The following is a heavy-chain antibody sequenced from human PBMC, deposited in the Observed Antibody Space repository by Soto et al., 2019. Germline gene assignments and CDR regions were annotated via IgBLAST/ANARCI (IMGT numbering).Heavy chain of an antibody. J-gene: IGHJ4*02. CDR1: GYIFTTYG. V-gene: IGHV1-18*01. Sequence: QVHLVQSGAEVKKPGASVNVSCKGSGYIFTTYGITWVRQAPGQGLEWMGWISAHNGNTNYAQKLQGRVTVTRDTSTSTAYMELRNLSSDDTAVYYCARGRYGDYWGQGALVTVSS. CDR2: ISAHNGNT. D-gene: IGHD1-1*01. CDR3: ARGRYGDY.